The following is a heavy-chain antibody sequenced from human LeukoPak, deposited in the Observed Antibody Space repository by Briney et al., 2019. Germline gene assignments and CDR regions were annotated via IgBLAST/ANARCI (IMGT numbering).Heavy chain of an antibody. J-gene: IGHJ6*01. V-gene: IGHV3-15*01. D-gene: IGHD1-14*01. CDR1: GFTFSNAW. CDR2: MKSKTDGGTT. Sequence: GGSLRLSCAASGFTFSNAWMSWVRQAPGKGLEWVGRMKSKTDGGTTDYAAPVKGRFTISRDDSKNTLYLQMNSLKTEDTAVSYCSTLPDRWGKGTTVTVSS. CDR3: STLPDR.